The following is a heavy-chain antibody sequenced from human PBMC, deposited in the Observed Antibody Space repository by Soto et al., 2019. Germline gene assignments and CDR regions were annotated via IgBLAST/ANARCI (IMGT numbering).Heavy chain of an antibody. Sequence: QVQLVESGGGVGQPGRSLRLSCAASGFTFSSYGMHWVRQAPGKGLEWVALIWFDGSDKYYTESVKGRFTISRDNSKSTLYLQINSLRAEDTAVYYCARLYCSASSCYSVGAFDTRGQGTMVTVSS. CDR2: IWFDGSDK. CDR3: ARLYCSASSCYSVGAFDT. CDR1: GFTFSSYG. V-gene: IGHV3-33*01. D-gene: IGHD2-15*01. J-gene: IGHJ3*02.